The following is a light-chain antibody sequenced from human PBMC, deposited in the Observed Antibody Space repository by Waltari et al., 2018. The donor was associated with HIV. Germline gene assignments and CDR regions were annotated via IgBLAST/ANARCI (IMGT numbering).Light chain of an antibody. Sequence: QSALTQPPSASGSPGQSVTLSCTGTSSDVGTYDYVSWYQQHPDKAPKLILYEVTKRPPGVPDRFSGSKSVNTASLTVSGLQAEDEADYYCTSYAGSNNWVFGGGTKLTVL. J-gene: IGLJ3*02. CDR1: SSDVGTYDY. CDR2: EVT. CDR3: TSYAGSNNWV. V-gene: IGLV2-8*01.